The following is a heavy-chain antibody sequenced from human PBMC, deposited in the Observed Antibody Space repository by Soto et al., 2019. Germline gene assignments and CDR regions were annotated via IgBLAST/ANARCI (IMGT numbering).Heavy chain of an antibody. CDR1: GGSISSSSHY. Sequence: QLPLQESGPGLVKPSETLSLTCTVSGGSISSSSHYWGWIRQPPGKGLECIGNIYYDGNTYYNPSLKSRVTISLDTSKSQFSLGLNSVTAADTAVYYCERSSITPRLFMYPFDYWGQGTLGTVSS. V-gene: IGHV4-39*01. D-gene: IGHD6-6*01. CDR3: ERSSITPRLFMYPFDY. J-gene: IGHJ4*02. CDR2: IYYDGNT.